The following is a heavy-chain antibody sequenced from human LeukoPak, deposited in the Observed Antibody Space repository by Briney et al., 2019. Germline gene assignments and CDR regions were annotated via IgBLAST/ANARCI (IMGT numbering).Heavy chain of an antibody. CDR3: ARGVYIAAAQYGF. V-gene: IGHV4-34*01. D-gene: IGHD6-13*01. J-gene: IGHJ4*02. CDR1: GGSFSGYY. CDR2: INHSGST. Sequence: PSETLSLTCAVYGGSFSGYYWSWIRRPPGKGLEWIGEINHSGSTNYNPSLKSRVTISVDTSKNQFSLKLSSVTAADTAVYYCARGVYIAAAQYGFWGQGTLVTVSS.